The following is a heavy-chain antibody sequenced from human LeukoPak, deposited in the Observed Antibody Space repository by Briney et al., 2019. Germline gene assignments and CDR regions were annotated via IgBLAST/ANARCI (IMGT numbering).Heavy chain of an antibody. Sequence: PSETLSLTCTVSGGSMSNYYWSWIRQPPGKGLEWTGYRFYSGSTNYNPSLKSRVTISLDTSKSQFSLKVSSVTAADTAVYYCARGVCTSSSCYAGDYGMDVWGQGTTVTVSS. CDR1: GGSMSNYY. CDR2: RFYSGST. J-gene: IGHJ6*02. D-gene: IGHD2-2*01. CDR3: ARGVCTSSSCYAGDYGMDV. V-gene: IGHV4-59*08.